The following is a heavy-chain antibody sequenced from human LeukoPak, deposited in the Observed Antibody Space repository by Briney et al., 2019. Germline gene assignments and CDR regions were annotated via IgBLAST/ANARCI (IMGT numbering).Heavy chain of an antibody. V-gene: IGHV1-8*02. CDR2: MNPNSGNT. J-gene: IGHJ4*02. D-gene: IGHD1-26*01. CDR1: GYTFTSYG. Sequence: ASVKVSCKASGYTFTSYGINWVRQATGQGLEWMGWMNPNSGNTGYAQQFQGRVTMTRNTSISTAYMELSSLRSEDTAVYYCARLNRARGSYPAKYFDYWGQGTLVTVSS. CDR3: ARLNRARGSYPAKYFDY.